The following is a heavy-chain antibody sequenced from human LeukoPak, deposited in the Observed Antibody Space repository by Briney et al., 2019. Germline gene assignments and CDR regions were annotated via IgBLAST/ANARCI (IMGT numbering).Heavy chain of an antibody. CDR1: GFTFSSYA. CDR2: ISGSGGST. Sequence: PGGSLRLSCAASGFTFSSYAMSWVRQAPGKGLEWVSAISGSGGSTYYADSVKGRFTISRDNSKNTLYLQMNSLRAEDTAVYYCAKDRFVVVPAAILVDYWGQGTLVTVSS. V-gene: IGHV3-23*01. D-gene: IGHD2-2*01. J-gene: IGHJ4*02. CDR3: AKDRFVVVPAAILVDY.